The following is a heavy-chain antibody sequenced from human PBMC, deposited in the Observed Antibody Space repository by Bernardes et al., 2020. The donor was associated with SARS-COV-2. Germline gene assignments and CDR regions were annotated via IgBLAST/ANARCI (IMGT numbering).Heavy chain of an antibody. CDR3: ARDPEPGWFDP. J-gene: IGHJ5*02. D-gene: IGHD3-10*01. Sequence: SETLSLTCTVSGGSISSGGYYWSWIRQHPGKGLEWIGYIYYSGSTYYNPSLKSRVTISVDTSKNQFSLKLSSVTAADTAVYYCARDPEPGWFDPWGQGTLVTVSS. CDR1: GGSISSGGYY. CDR2: IYYSGST. V-gene: IGHV4-31*03.